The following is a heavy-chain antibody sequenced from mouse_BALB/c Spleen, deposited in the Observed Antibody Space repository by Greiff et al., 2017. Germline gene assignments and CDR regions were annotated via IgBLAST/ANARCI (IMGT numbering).Heavy chain of an antibody. D-gene: IGHD4-1*01. J-gene: IGHJ2*01. Sequence: QVQLKQSGAELVKPGASVKLSCKASGYTFTSYYMYWVKQRPGQGLEWIGEISPSNGGTNFNEKFKSKATLTVDKSSSTAYMQLSSLTSEDSAVYYCTRGNGRLGRPYFDYWGQGTTLTVSS. CDR2: ISPSNGGT. CDR1: GYTFTSYY. CDR3: TRGNGRLGRPYFDY. V-gene: IGHV1S81*02.